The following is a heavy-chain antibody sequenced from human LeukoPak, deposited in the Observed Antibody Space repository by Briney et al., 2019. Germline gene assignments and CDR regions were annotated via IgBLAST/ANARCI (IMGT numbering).Heavy chain of an antibody. D-gene: IGHD1/OR15-1a*01. Sequence: GGPLRLSCAASEFTFSIYWMHWVRQAPGEGVVGVSYISNDGTISNYADSVKGRFTISRDNAQNMLYLQMNSLRVEDTAVYYCARARVGTTSLSLDPWGQGTLVTVSS. V-gene: IGHV3-74*01. CDR1: EFTFSIYW. CDR2: ISNDGTIS. J-gene: IGHJ5*02. CDR3: ARARVGTTSLSLDP.